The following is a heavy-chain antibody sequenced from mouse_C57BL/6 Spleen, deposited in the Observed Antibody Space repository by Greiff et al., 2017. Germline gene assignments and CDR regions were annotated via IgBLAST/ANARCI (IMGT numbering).Heavy chain of an antibody. J-gene: IGHJ4*01. V-gene: IGHV1-69*01. CDR1: GYTFTSYW. CDR2: IDPSDSYT. D-gene: IGHD2-3*01. CDR3: ARREDGGYAMDY. Sequence: QVQLKQPGAELVMPGASVKLSCKASGYTFTSYWMHWVKQRPGQGLEWIGEIDPSDSYTNYNQKFKGKSTLTVDKSSSTAYMQLSSLTSEDSAVYCCARREDGGYAMDYGGQGTSVTVSS.